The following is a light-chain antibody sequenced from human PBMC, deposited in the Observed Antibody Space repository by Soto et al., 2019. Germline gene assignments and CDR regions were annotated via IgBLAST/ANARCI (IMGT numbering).Light chain of an antibody. CDR1: QSVSSSY. CDR2: GAS. J-gene: IGKJ1*01. Sequence: EIVLTQSPGTLSLSPWERATLSCRASQSVSSSYLAWYQQKPGQAPRLLIYGASRRATGFPARFSGSGSGTEFTLTISSLQSEDFAVYYCQQYNNWRTFGQGTKVDIK. V-gene: IGKV3-15*01. CDR3: QQYNNWRT.